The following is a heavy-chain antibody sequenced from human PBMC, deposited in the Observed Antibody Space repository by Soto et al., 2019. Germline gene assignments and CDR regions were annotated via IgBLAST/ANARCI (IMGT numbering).Heavy chain of an antibody. V-gene: IGHV5-10-1*01. D-gene: IGHD5-12*01. Sequence: GELMRNSYKGSGYSFISYGISWVSKMPGKGLEWMGRIDPSDSYTNYSPSFQGHVTISADKSISTAYLQWSSLKASDTAMYYCARQGGYDSLFYYYYGMDVRGQGTTVTVSS. CDR2: IDPSDSYT. CDR1: GYSFISYG. CDR3: ARQGGYDSLFYYYYGMDV. J-gene: IGHJ6*02.